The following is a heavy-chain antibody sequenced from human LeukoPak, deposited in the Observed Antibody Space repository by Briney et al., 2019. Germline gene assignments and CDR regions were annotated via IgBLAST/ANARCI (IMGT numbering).Heavy chain of an antibody. Sequence: SETLSLTCAVYGGSFSSYYWSWIRQPPGKGLEWIGYIYYSGSTNYNPSLKSRVTISVDTSKNQFSLKLSSVTAADTAVYYCARHPPVYDFWSGYSWFDPWGQGTLVTVSS. CDR1: GGSFSSYY. CDR3: ARHPPVYDFWSGYSWFDP. J-gene: IGHJ5*02. V-gene: IGHV4-59*08. CDR2: IYYSGST. D-gene: IGHD3-3*01.